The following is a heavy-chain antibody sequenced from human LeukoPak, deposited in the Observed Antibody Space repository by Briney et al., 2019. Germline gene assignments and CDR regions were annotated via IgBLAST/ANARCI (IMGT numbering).Heavy chain of an antibody. CDR2: ISGGGAGT. Sequence: GGSLRLSCAASGFTFSSHAMSWVRQAPGKGLEWVSAISGGGAGTYYADSAKGRFTISRDNSKSTLYLQMNSLRAEDTAVYYCARGIIYDRRSYYYYGVDVWGQGTTVTVSS. V-gene: IGHV3-23*01. D-gene: IGHD5/OR15-5a*01. CDR1: GFTFSSHA. J-gene: IGHJ6*02. CDR3: ARGIIYDRRSYYYYGVDV.